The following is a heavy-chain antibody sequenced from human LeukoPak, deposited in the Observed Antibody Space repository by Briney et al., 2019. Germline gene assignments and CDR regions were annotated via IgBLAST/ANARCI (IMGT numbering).Heavy chain of an antibody. CDR3: ARSSWSYDGHFDS. D-gene: IGHD1-26*01. Sequence: PSETLSLTCSVSGASISSYYWAWIRQPAGKGLEWIGRIYTSGGTNYNPSLKSRVTMSVDTSKNQFSLNLSSVTAADTAVYYCARSSWSYDGHFDSWGQGTLVTVSS. CDR1: GASISSYY. V-gene: IGHV4-4*07. CDR2: IYTSGGT. J-gene: IGHJ4*02.